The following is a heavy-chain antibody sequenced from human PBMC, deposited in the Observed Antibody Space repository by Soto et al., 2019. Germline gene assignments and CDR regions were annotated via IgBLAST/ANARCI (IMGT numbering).Heavy chain of an antibody. D-gene: IGHD3-9*01. J-gene: IGHJ6*02. CDR1: GFTFSGYV. V-gene: IGHV3-30*03. Sequence: GGSRRLSWAASGFTFSGYVMHGGRQAPGKGLEWVAVISYDGSNKYYADSVKGRFTISRDNSKNRLYLQMNSLRAEDTAVYYCAREDDILTGLNYGMDVWGQGTTVTVSS. CDR2: ISYDGSNK. CDR3: AREDDILTGLNYGMDV.